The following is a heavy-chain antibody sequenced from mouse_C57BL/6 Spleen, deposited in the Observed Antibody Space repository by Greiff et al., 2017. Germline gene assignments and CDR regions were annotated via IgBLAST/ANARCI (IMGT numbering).Heavy chain of an antibody. V-gene: IGHV5-15*01. CDR2: ISNLAYSI. CDR1: GFTFSDYG. D-gene: IGHD2-5*01. Sequence: EVQLVESGGGLVQPGGSLKLSCAASGFTFSDYGMAWVRQAPRKGPEWVAFISNLAYSIYYADTVTGRFTISRENAKNTLYLEMSSLRSEDTAMYYCARGGDSNSHYYAMDYWGQGTSVTVSS. J-gene: IGHJ4*01. CDR3: ARGGDSNSHYYAMDY.